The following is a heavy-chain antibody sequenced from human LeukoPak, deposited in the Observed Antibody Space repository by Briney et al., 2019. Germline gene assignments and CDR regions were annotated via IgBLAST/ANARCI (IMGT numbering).Heavy chain of an antibody. D-gene: IGHD1-26*01. CDR3: ATNSGSYFLY. Sequence: ASVKVSCKVSGYSLTELSMDWVRQAPGKGLEWMRGFDLEEDDTIYAQKFQGRVTMTEDTSTDTAYMELSSLRSEDTAVYYCATNSGSYFLYWGQGTLVAVSS. V-gene: IGHV1-24*01. J-gene: IGHJ4*02. CDR2: FDLEEDDT. CDR1: GYSLTELS.